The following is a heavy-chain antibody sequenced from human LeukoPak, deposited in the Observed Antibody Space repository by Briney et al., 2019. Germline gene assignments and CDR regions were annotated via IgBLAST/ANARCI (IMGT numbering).Heavy chain of an antibody. V-gene: IGHV4-34*01. CDR3: AWGTAMGSSWFDP. CDR1: GGSFSGYY. D-gene: IGHD5-18*01. J-gene: IGHJ5*02. Sequence: SETLSLTCAVYGGSFSGYYWSWIRQPPGKGLEWIGEINHSGSTNYNPSLKSRVTISVDTSKNQFSLKLSSVTAADTAVYYCAWGTAMGSSWFDPWGQGTLVTVSS. CDR2: INHSGST.